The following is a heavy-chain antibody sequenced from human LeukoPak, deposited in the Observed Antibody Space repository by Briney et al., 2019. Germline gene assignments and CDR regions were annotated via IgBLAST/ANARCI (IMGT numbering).Heavy chain of an antibody. CDR1: GFTFSHHA. D-gene: IGHD5-12*01. CDR3: AKDPYRASSGLVDY. CDR2: ISGSGGTT. V-gene: IGHV3-23*01. Sequence: GGSLRLSCATSGFTFSHHAVSWVRQAPGKGLEGVSSISGSGGTTYYADSVKGRFTISRDNSKNTLYLQMNSLRAEDTAVYYCAKDPYRASSGLVDYWGQGTLVTVSS. J-gene: IGHJ4*02.